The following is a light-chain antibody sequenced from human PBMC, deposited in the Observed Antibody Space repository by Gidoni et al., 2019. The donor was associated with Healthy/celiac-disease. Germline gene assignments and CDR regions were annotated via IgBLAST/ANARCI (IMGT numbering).Light chain of an antibody. V-gene: IGKV3-20*01. CDR3: QQYGSSPRRT. CDR2: GAS. J-gene: IGKJ4*01. Sequence: EIVLTQSPGTLSLSPGERATLSCRASQSVSSSYLAWYQQKPGQAPRLLIYGASSRATGIPDRFSGSGSGPAFTLTISRLEPEDFAVYYCQQYGSSPRRTFGGGTKVEIK. CDR1: QSVSSSY.